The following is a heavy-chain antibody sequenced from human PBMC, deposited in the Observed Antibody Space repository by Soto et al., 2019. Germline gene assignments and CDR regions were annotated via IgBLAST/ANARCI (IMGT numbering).Heavy chain of an antibody. CDR1: GFTFSTYA. J-gene: IGHJ6*02. CDR2: IIDSGAST. Sequence: GGSLRLSCAASGFTFSTYAMTWVRQAPGKGLEWVSTIIDSGASTYYADSVKDRFTISRDNSKSTLYLQMNSLRAEDTALYYCAKGRSYYYYYGVDVWGQGTTVTVSS. V-gene: IGHV3-23*01. CDR3: AKGRSYYYYYGVDV.